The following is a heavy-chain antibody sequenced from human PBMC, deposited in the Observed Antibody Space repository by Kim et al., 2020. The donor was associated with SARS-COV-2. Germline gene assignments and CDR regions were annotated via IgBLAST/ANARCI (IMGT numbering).Heavy chain of an antibody. J-gene: IGHJ4*02. CDR1: GDTFTSFS. CDR2: INTVKGDT. Sequence: ASVKVSCKASGDTFTSFSIHWVRQAPGQRPEWMGWINTVKGDTRYSQNFQGRVTITRDTSASTAYMELSSLRSEDTAVYYCARGRAVADDFDYWGQGTLVTVSS. V-gene: IGHV1-3*04. CDR3: ARGRAVADDFDY. D-gene: IGHD6-19*01.